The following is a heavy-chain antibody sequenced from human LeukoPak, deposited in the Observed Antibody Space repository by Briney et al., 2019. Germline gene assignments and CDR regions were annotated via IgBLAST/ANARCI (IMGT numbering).Heavy chain of an antibody. CDR1: GGSISSYY. J-gene: IGHJ4*02. V-gene: IGHV4-59*08. CDR2: IYYSGST. Sequence: PSETLSLTCTVSGGSISSYYWSWIRQPPGKGLEWIGYIYYSGSTNYNPSLKSRVTISVDTSKNQFSLKLSSVTAADTAVYYCARHGSRDRRVVAATQYLFDYWGQGTLVTVSS. D-gene: IGHD2-15*01. CDR3: ARHGSRDRRVVAATQYLFDY.